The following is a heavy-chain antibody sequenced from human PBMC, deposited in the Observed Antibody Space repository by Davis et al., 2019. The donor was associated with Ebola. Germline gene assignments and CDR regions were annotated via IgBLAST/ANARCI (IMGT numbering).Heavy chain of an antibody. D-gene: IGHD2-2*01. J-gene: IGHJ5*02. CDR2: IYYSGST. CDR1: GGSISSYY. CDR3: ARAIVVAPFDP. Sequence: SETLSLTCTVSGGSISSYYWSWIRQPPGKALEWIGYIYYSGSTNYNPSLKSRVTISVDTSKNQFSLKLSSVTAADTAVYYCARAIVVAPFDPWGQGTLVTVSS. V-gene: IGHV4-59*08.